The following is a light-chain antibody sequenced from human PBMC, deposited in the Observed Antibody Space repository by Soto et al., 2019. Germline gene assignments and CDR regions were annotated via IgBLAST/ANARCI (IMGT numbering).Light chain of an antibody. Sequence: DVQMTQSHSTLSASVGDRVTITCRASQSVGRWLSWYQQKPGKAPKVLIYDVSNLGSGVPSRFSGSGSGTEFTLTISSLQPDDFATYYCQQNNYYFGQGTKLEIK. CDR3: QQNNYY. J-gene: IGKJ2*01. CDR2: DVS. CDR1: QSVGRW. V-gene: IGKV1-5*01.